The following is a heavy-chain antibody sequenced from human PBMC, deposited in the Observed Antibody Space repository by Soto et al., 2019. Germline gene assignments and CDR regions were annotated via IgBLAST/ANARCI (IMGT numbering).Heavy chain of an antibody. J-gene: IGHJ4*02. CDR1: GFTFSNHW. CDR3: ARDPGISSGWYYFDY. V-gene: IGHV3-7*05. D-gene: IGHD6-19*01. CDR2: VKQDGSEI. Sequence: GGSLRLSCAASGFTFSNHWMTWVRQAPGKGLEWVASVKQDGSEICYGDSVKGRFTISRDNAKNSLFLQLNSLRAEDTAMYYCARDPGISSGWYYFDYWGQGTLVTVSS.